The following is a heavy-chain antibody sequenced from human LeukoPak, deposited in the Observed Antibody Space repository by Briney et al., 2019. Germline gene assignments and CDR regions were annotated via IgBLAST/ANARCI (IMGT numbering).Heavy chain of an antibody. Sequence: ASVKVSCKASGYTFTSYGISWVRQAPGQGLEWMGWISAYNGNTSYAQKLQGRVTMTTDTSTSTAYMELRSLRSDDTAVYYCAITPGELGINPPGGFDYWGQGALVTVSS. D-gene: IGHD7-27*01. CDR2: ISAYNGNT. CDR3: AITPGELGINPPGGFDY. V-gene: IGHV1-18*01. J-gene: IGHJ4*02. CDR1: GYTFTSYG.